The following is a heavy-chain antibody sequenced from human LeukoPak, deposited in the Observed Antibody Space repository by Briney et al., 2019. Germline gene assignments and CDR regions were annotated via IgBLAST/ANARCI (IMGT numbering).Heavy chain of an antibody. CDR3: AKDYASSLLRPGGI. CDR2: ISGSGGST. CDR1: GFTFSSYA. Sequence: GGSLRLSCAVSGFTFSSYAMTWVRQAPGKGLEWVSAISGSGGSTYYADSVKGRFTISRDNSKNTLYLQMNSLRAEDAAVYYCAKDYASSLLRPGGIWGQGTMVTVSS. D-gene: IGHD1-26*01. J-gene: IGHJ3*02. V-gene: IGHV3-23*01.